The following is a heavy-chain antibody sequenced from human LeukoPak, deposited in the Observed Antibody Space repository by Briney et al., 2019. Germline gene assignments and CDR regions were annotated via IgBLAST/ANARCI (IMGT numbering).Heavy chain of an antibody. V-gene: IGHV4-59*11. D-gene: IGHD6-6*01. CDR1: GGSISSHY. Sequence: PSETLSLTCTVSGGSISSHYWSWIRQPPGKGLEWIGYIYYSGSTNYNPSLKSRVTISVDTSKNQFSLKLSSVTAADTAVYYCAATYSSSSYEYFQHWGQGTPVTVSS. CDR2: IYYSGST. J-gene: IGHJ1*01. CDR3: AATYSSSSYEYFQH.